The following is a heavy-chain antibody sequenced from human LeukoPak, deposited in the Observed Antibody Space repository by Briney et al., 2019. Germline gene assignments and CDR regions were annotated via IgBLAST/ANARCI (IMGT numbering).Heavy chain of an antibody. V-gene: IGHV4-34*01. CDR2: INHRGST. J-gene: IGHJ4*02. CDR1: GGSFSGYY. CDR3: ARLTFPQGVY. Sequence: PSETLSLTCAVYGGSFSGYYWSWIRQPPGKGLEWVGEINHRGSTNYNPSLKSRVTISVDTSKNQFSLKLSSVTAADTAVYYCARLTFPQGVYWGQGTLVTVSS. D-gene: IGHD2/OR15-2a*01.